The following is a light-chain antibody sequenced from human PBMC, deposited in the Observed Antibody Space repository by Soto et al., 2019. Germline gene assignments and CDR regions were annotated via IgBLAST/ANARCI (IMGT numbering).Light chain of an antibody. CDR3: QQGYRFPYT. CDR2: EAS. Sequence: EIVLTQSPATLSLSPGERATLSCRASQTVSSSLAWYQQKPGQAPRLLIYEASNRATGIPARFSGSGSGADFTLTISSLEPEDFASYFCQQGYRFPYTFGQGTKVDIK. V-gene: IGKV3-11*01. J-gene: IGKJ2*01. CDR1: QTVSSS.